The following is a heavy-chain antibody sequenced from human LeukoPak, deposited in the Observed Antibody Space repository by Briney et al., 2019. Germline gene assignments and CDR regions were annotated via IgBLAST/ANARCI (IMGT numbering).Heavy chain of an antibody. V-gene: IGHV3-33*01. J-gene: IGHJ6*02. CDR1: GFTFSSYG. CDR3: ARDHVAGTSYYGMDV. CDR2: IWYDGSNK. D-gene: IGHD6-19*01. Sequence: GGSLRLSCAASGFTFSSYGMHWVRQAPGKGLEWVAVIWYDGSNKYYADSVKGRFTISRDNSKNTLYLQMNSLRAEDTAVYYCARDHVAGTSYYGMDVWGQGTTVTVSS.